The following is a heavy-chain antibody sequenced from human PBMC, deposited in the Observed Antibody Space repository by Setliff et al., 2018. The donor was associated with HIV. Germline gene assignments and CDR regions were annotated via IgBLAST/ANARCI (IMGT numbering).Heavy chain of an antibody. CDR3: ARVPNHELYFYGMDV. V-gene: IGHV1-69*05. J-gene: IGHJ6*02. CDR2: IIPIFGSI. Sequence: SVKVSCKASGGTFSNYAISWVRQAPGQGLEWMGGIIPIFGSINYAQKFQGRVTITTDESTSTAYMELSSLRSEDTAVYYCARVPNHELYFYGMDVWGQGTTVTVSS. D-gene: IGHD1-7*01. CDR1: GGTFSNYA.